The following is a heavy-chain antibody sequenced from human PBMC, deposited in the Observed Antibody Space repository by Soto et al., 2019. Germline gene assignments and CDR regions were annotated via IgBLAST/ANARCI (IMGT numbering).Heavy chain of an antibody. V-gene: IGHV3-74*03. J-gene: IGHJ4*02. D-gene: IGHD5-18*01. CDR3: ARDQPGYSYGYGLGY. CDR1: GFTFSYYW. CDR2: IYSDGSAT. Sequence: PGGSLRLSCAASGFTFSYYWMHWVRQTPEKGLVWVARIYSDGSATTYADSVKGRFTISRDNSKNTLYLQMNSLRADDAAVYYCARDQPGYSYGYGLGYWGQGT.